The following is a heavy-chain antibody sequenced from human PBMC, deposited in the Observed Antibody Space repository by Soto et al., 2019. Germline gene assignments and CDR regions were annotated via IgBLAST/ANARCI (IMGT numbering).Heavy chain of an antibody. Sequence: SVKVSCKASGVTFSSYAISWVRQAPGQGLEWMGGIIPIFGTANYAQKFQGRVTITADESTSTAYMELSSLRSEDTAVYYCARGPNGGNYGMDVWGQGTTVTVSS. J-gene: IGHJ6*02. V-gene: IGHV1-69*13. CDR3: ARGPNGGNYGMDV. CDR1: GVTFSSYA. D-gene: IGHD1-26*01. CDR2: IIPIFGTA.